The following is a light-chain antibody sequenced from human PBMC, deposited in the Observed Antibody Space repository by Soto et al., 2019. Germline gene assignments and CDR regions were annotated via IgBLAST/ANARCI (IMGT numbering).Light chain of an antibody. V-gene: IGKV3-11*01. J-gene: IGKJ5*01. CDR2: GAS. CDR1: QSVSSK. Sequence: EIVLTQSAATLSLSPGERATLYCRASQSVSSKLAWYQQKPGQAPRLLIYGASTRATGIPARFSGSGSGTEFTLTISRLEPEDFAVYYCQQRSNWPHTFGQGTRLEIK. CDR3: QQRSNWPHT.